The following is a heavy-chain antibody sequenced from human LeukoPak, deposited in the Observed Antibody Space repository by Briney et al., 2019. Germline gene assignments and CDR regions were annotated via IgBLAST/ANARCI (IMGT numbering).Heavy chain of an antibody. D-gene: IGHD3-9*01. V-gene: IGHV3-23*01. CDR3: ARDYYDILTGLLEGYWYFDL. CDR2: ISGSGGST. CDR1: GFTFSSYA. Sequence: PGGSLRLSCAASGFTFSSYAMSWVRQAPGKGLKWVSAISGSGGSTYYADSVKGRFTISRDNSKNTLYLQMNSLRAEDTAVYYCARDYYDILTGLLEGYWYFDLWGRGTLVTVSS. J-gene: IGHJ2*01.